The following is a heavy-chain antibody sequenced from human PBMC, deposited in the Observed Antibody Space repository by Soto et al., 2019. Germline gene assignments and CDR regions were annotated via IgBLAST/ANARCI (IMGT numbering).Heavy chain of an antibody. D-gene: IGHD6-19*01. J-gene: IGHJ4*02. CDR3: ARHPFSSGWYVY. CDR1: GGSISSSSYY. CDR2: IYYSGST. Sequence: SETLSLTCTVSGGSISSSSYYWGWIRQPPGKGLEWIGGIYYSGSTYYNPSLKSRVTISVDTSKNQFSLKLSSVTAADTAVYYCARHPFSSGWYVYWGQGTLVTVSS. V-gene: IGHV4-39*01.